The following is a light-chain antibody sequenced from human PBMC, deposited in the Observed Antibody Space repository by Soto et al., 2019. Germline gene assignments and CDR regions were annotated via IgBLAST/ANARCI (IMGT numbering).Light chain of an antibody. V-gene: IGLV1-40*01. CDR2: GNS. Sequence: QSVLTQPPSVSGAPGQMVTISCTGSSSNIGAGYDVHWYQQLPGTAPKLLISGNSNRPSGVPDRFSGSKSGTSASLAITGLQAEDEADYYCQSYDSSLSGSYVFGTGTKVTVL. CDR1: SSNIGAGYD. CDR3: QSYDSSLSGSYV. J-gene: IGLJ1*01.